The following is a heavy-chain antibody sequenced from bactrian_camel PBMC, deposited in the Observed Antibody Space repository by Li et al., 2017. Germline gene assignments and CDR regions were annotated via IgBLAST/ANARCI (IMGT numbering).Heavy chain of an antibody. CDR1: GFNFRTTS. V-gene: IGHV3S35*01. D-gene: IGHD4*01. Sequence: VQLVESGGGLVQPGGSLILSCNASGFNFRTTSMSWVRQAPGKGFEWVSLISGGQKIVPYYSETVKGRATISRDNAKNTVSLQLNNLNTEDTGMYYCAKTHGATIGQGTQVTVS. J-gene: IGHJ4*01. CDR2: ISGGQKIVP.